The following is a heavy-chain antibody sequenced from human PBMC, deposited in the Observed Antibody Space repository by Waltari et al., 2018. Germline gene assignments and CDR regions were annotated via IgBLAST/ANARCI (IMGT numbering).Heavy chain of an antibody. J-gene: IGHJ4*02. V-gene: IGHV3-30*02. D-gene: IGHD4-4*01. CDR1: GFTFSSYG. Sequence: QVQLVESGGGVVQPGGSLRLSCAASGFTFSSYGLHWVRQAPGKGLEWVAFIRYDGSNKYYADSVKGRFTISRDNSKNTLYPQMNSLRAEDTAVYYCAKDRGLTVTTPVWGQGTLVTVSS. CDR3: AKDRGLTVTTPV. CDR2: IRYDGSNK.